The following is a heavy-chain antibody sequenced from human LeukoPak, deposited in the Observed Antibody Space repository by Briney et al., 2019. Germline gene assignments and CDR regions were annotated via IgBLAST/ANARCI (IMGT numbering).Heavy chain of an antibody. CDR1: GFTFSSYA. CDR2: ISGSGGST. Sequence: GGSLRPSCAASGFTFSSYAMSWVRQAPGKGLEWVSAISGSGGSTYYADSVKGRFTISRDNSKNTLYLQMNSLRAEDTAVYYCAKDGAGGLRFLEWLLITWGQGTLVTVSS. CDR3: AKDGAGGLRFLEWLLIT. D-gene: IGHD3-3*01. V-gene: IGHV3-23*01. J-gene: IGHJ4*02.